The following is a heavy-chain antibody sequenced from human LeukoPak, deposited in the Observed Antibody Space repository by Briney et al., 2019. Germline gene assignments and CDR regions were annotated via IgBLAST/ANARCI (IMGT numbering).Heavy chain of an antibody. V-gene: IGHV4-4*07. CDR2: IYTSGST. D-gene: IGHD3-22*01. CDR1: GGSISNYY. Sequence: PSETLSLTCTVSGGSISNYYWSWIRQPAGKGLEWIGRIYTSGSTNYNPSLKSRVTMSVDTSKNQFSLKLSSVTAADTAVYYCARVALEGVSAYYFDYWGQGTLVTVSS. CDR3: ARVALEGVSAYYFDY. J-gene: IGHJ4*02.